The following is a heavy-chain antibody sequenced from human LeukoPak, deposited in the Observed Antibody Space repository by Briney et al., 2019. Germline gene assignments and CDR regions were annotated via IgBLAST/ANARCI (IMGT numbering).Heavy chain of an antibody. V-gene: IGHV1-18*01. CDR2: ISAYNGNT. J-gene: IGHJ4*02. CDR3: ARGPLISAAGKRFDY. D-gene: IGHD6-13*01. Sequence: ASVKVSCKASGYTFTSYGISWVRQAPGQGLEWMGWISAYNGNTNYAQKLQGGVTMTTDTSTSTSYMELRRLGSDNTAVYYWARGPLISAAGKRFDYWGQGTLVTDSS. CDR1: GYTFTSYG.